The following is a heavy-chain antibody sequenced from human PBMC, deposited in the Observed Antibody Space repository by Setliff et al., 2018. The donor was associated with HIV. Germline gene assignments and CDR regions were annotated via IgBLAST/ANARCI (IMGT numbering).Heavy chain of an antibody. CDR2: IYHSGTT. CDR1: GYSISSGYY. Sequence: SETLSLTCAVSGYSISSGYYWGWIRQTPGKGLEWIGSIYHSGTTYYNPSLRSRVTISVDTSKNQFSLKLSSATAADTAVYYCARDFKRYNSPCRFDPWGQGTLVTVSS. J-gene: IGHJ5*02. D-gene: IGHD6-13*01. CDR3: ARDFKRYNSPCRFDP. V-gene: IGHV4-38-2*02.